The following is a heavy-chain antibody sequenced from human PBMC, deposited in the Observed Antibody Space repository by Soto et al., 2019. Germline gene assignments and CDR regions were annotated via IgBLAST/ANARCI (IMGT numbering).Heavy chain of an antibody. D-gene: IGHD3-22*01. V-gene: IGHV3-23*01. CDR2: ISGSGGIT. Sequence: GGSLRLSCAASGFTFSSYAMSWVRQAPGKGLEWVSAISGSGGITYYADSVKGRFTISRDNSKNTLYMQMNSLRAEDTAVYYCAGSEDSSGPRAFDIWGQETMVTVSS. CDR1: GFTFSSYA. J-gene: IGHJ3*02. CDR3: AGSEDSSGPRAFDI.